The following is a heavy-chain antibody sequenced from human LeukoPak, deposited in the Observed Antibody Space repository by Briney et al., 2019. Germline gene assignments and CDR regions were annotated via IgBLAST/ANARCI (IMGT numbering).Heavy chain of an antibody. CDR3: ARVSVRAFGEVIKNRSAFDL. D-gene: IGHD3-16*02. Sequence: SETLSLTCTVSGGSISSDNYYWSWIRQPAGKGLEWIGRIYTSRSTNYNPSLKSRVTISVDTSKNQFSLKLSSVTAADTAVYYCARVSVRAFGEVIKNRSAFDLWGQGTMVTVSS. CDR2: IYTSRST. J-gene: IGHJ3*01. CDR1: GGSISSDNYY. V-gene: IGHV4-61*02.